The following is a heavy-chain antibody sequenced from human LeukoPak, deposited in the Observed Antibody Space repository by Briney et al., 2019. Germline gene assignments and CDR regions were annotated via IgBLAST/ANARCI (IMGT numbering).Heavy chain of an antibody. D-gene: IGHD1-14*01. J-gene: IGHJ4*02. CDR2: INAGHGNT. Sequence: GASVKVSCKASGYTFTSYAIQWVRQAPGQRLEWMGWINAGHGNTKYSQNFQGRITITKDTSASTAYMKLSSLRSENTAVYYCARGAGFAEPLPEYWGQGTLLTVSS. V-gene: IGHV1-3*01. CDR1: GYTFTSYA. CDR3: ARGAGFAEPLPEY.